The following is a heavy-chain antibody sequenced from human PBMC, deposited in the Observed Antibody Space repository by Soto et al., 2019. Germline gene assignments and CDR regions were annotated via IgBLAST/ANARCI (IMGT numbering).Heavy chain of an antibody. J-gene: IGHJ4*02. CDR1: GGSISSSSYY. Sequence: QLQLQESGPGLVKPSETLSLTCTVSGGSISSSSYYWGWIRQPPGKGLEWIGSISYSGSTYYNPSLKSRVTISVDTSKNQFSLKLRSVTAADTAVYYCARRDRTAGRDHWGQGTLVTVSS. CDR2: ISYSGST. D-gene: IGHD6-19*01. CDR3: ARRDRTAGRDH. V-gene: IGHV4-39*01.